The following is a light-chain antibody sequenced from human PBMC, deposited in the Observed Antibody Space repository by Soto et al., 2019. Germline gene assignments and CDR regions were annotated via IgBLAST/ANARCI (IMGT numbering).Light chain of an antibody. V-gene: IGKV3-20*01. CDR3: QQYHNLWA. J-gene: IGKJ1*01. CDR1: QSVSMSY. CDR2: GAS. Sequence: PGERATLSCRASQSVSMSYLAWYQQKPGQAPRLLIYGASSRASGIPDRFSGSGSGTDFTLTISRLEPEDFAVYFCQQYHNLWAFGQGTKVDIK.